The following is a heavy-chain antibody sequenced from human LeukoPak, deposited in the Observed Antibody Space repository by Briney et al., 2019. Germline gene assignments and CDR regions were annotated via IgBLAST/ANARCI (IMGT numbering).Heavy chain of an antibody. CDR1: GFTFGDYY. V-gene: IGHV3-11*01. J-gene: IGHJ4*02. CDR3: ARGAAAFLYYFDY. Sequence: GGSLRLSCAASGFTFGDYYMSWICQAPGKGLEWVSYISSSGSTIYYADSVKGRFTISRDNAKNSLYLQMNSLRAEDTAVYYCARGAAAFLYYFDYWGQGTLVTVSS. D-gene: IGHD6-13*01. CDR2: ISSSGSTI.